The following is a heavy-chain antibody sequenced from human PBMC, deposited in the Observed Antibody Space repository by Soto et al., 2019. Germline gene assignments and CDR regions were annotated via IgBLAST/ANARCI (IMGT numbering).Heavy chain of an antibody. CDR3: ARPTTYYDILTGYYSYYGMDV. Sequence: ETLSLTCTVSGGSISSSSYYWGWIRQPPGKGLEWIGSIYYSGSTYYNPSLKSRVTISVDTSKNQFSLKLSSVTAADTAVYYCARPTTYYDILTGYYSYYGMDVWGQGTTVTVSS. V-gene: IGHV4-39*01. J-gene: IGHJ6*02. D-gene: IGHD3-9*01. CDR2: IYYSGST. CDR1: GGSISSSSYY.